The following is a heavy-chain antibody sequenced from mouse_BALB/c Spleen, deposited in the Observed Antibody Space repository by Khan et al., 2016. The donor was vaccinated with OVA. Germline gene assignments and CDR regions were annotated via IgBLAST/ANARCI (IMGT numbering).Heavy chain of an antibody. J-gene: IGHJ1*01. D-gene: IGHD2-14*01. Sequence: QLVQSGPELKKPGETVKISCKASGSTFTNYGMSWVKQAPGKGLKWMCWINTYTGEPTSADDFQGRFAFSLETSASPAYLQINNLKNEDTATSFCARKNYRYARYFDVWGAGTTVTVSS. V-gene: IGHV9-3-1*01. CDR2: INTYTGEP. CDR3: ARKNYRYARYFDV. CDR1: GSTFTNYG.